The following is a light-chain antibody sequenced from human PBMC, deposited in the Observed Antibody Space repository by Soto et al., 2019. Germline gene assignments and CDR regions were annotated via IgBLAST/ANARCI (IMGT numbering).Light chain of an antibody. CDR2: WAS. Sequence: DIMMTQSPDSLAVSLGERATINCKSSQSVLYSSNNKNYLAWYQQKPGQVPKLLIYWASTRESGVPDRFSGSGSGTDFTLTISSLQAADVAVYYCQQYYTIPVTFGQGTKVEIK. CDR3: QQYYTIPVT. CDR1: QSVLYSSNNKNY. V-gene: IGKV4-1*01. J-gene: IGKJ1*01.